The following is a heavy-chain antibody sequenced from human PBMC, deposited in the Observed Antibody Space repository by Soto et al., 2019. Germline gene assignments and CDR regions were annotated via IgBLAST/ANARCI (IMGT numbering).Heavy chain of an antibody. CDR2: MSERSGPP. J-gene: IGHJ2*01. Sequence: LRLSCAASGFNVRKFAMSWVRQAPGKGLEWVSGMSERSGPPLYADSVKGRFTISRDNSKSTLYLEMNNLRPEETAVYYCAKYQDNPDYSWTFDLWGRGTPVTVSS. CDR3: AKYQDNPDYSWTFDL. CDR1: GFNVRKFA. V-gene: IGHV3-23*01. D-gene: IGHD2-15*01.